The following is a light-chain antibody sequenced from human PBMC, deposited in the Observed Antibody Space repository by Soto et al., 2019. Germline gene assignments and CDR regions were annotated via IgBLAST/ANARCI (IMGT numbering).Light chain of an antibody. V-gene: IGLV2-11*01. Sequence: QSALTQPRSVSGSPGQSVTISCTGTSSDVGDYNYVSWYQQHPGKAPKLMMYDVSKRPSGVPDRFSGSKSGNTASLTISGLQTEDEADYYCCSYAGSYTEVFGGGTKLTVL. CDR2: DVS. CDR1: SSDVGDYNY. CDR3: CSYAGSYTEV. J-gene: IGLJ2*01.